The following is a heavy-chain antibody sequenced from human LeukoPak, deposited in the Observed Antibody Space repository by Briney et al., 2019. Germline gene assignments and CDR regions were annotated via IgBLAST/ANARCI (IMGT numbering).Heavy chain of an antibody. CDR1: GGSISSGGYY. CDR3: ARHRGQLVAPLDV. CDR2: IYHSGST. V-gene: IGHV4-30-2*01. J-gene: IGHJ6*02. Sequence: SQTLSLTCTVSGGSISSGGYYWSWIRQPPGKGLEWIGYIYHSGSTYYNPSLKSRVTISVDRSKNQFSLKLSSVTAADTAVYYCARHRGQLVAPLDVWGQGTTVTVSS. D-gene: IGHD6-13*01.